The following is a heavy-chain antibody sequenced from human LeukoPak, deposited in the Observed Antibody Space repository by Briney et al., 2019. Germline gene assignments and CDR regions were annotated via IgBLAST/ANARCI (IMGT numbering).Heavy chain of an antibody. V-gene: IGHV1-18*01. J-gene: IGHJ4*02. CDR3: ARDLTPGYYDSSSGPHYFDY. CDR1: GYNFLTYG. D-gene: IGHD3-22*01. Sequence: ASVKVSCKTSGYNFLTYGITWVRQAPGQGLEYMGWISPYNYNENYAQKLQGRVTMTTDTSTSTAYMELRSLRSDDTAVYYCARDLTPGYYDSSSGPHYFDYWGQGTLVTVSS. CDR2: ISPYNYNE.